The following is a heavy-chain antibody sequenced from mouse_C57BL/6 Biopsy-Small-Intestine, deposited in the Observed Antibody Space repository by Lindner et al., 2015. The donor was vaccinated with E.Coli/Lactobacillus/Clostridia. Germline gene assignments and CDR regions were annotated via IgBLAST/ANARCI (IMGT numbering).Heavy chain of an antibody. CDR2: IRAYNGNT. D-gene: IGHD2-14*01. V-gene: IGHV1-74*01. CDR3: VQDKYRQSRVLSAGVH. Sequence: SVKVSCKASGYTFTDHIMAWVRQAPGQGLEWMGWIRAYNGNTDYAQKFQGRVTMTTEKSTSTVYMELRSLGLDDTAVYFCVQDKYRQSRVLSAGVHWGQGTLVTVSA. J-gene: IGHJ3*01. CDR1: GYTFTDHI.